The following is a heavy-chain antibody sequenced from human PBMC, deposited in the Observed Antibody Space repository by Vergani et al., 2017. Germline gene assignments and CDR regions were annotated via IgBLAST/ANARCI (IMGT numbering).Heavy chain of an antibody. CDR1: GFTFSSYW. D-gene: IGHD2-15*01. Sequence: EVQLVESGGGLVQPGGSLRLSCAASGFTFSSYWMSWVRQAPGKGLEWVANIKQDGSEKYYVDSVKGRFTISRDNAKNSLYLQMNSLRAEDTAVYYCARPDIVVVVAATLHAFDIWGQGTMVTVSS. J-gene: IGHJ3*02. CDR2: IKQDGSEK. V-gene: IGHV3-7*03. CDR3: ARPDIVVVVAATLHAFDI.